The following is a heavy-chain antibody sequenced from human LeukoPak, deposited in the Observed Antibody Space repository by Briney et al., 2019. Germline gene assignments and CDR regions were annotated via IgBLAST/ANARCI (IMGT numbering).Heavy chain of an antibody. CDR1: GGSIRSSSYY. V-gene: IGHV4-39*01. Sequence: PSETLSLTCTVSGGSIRSSSYYWGWIRQPPGKGLEWIGSIYYSGSTYYNASLKSRGTISVDTSKNQFSLKLNSVTAADTAVYFCARQVVAVAGTGYFDYWGQGTVVTVSS. D-gene: IGHD6-19*01. CDR2: IYYSGST. CDR3: ARQVVAVAGTGYFDY. J-gene: IGHJ4*02.